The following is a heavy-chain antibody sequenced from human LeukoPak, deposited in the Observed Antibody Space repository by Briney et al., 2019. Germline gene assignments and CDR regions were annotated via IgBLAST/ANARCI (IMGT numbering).Heavy chain of an antibody. CDR3: AKDFAVAVYFDY. V-gene: IGHV3-23*01. J-gene: IGHJ4*02. Sequence: PGGSLRPSCAAAGFSFSSYSMNWVRQAPGKGLEWVSGITGNGGTTYYADSVKGRFTISRDNSKNTLYLQLNSMRAEDTAIYYCAKDFAVAVYFDYWGQGTLITVSS. D-gene: IGHD6-19*01. CDR1: GFSFSSYS. CDR2: ITGNGGTT.